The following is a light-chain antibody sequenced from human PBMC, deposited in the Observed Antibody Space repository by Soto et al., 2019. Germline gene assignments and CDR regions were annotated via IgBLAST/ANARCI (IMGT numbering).Light chain of an antibody. CDR1: QSVGSF. Sequence: EIVLTQSPATLSLSPGERATLSCRASQSVGSFLAWYQQKPGQAPRLLIYDTSIRATGIPARFSGSGSGTDFTLTISSLEPEDFAVYYCQQYGSSGTFGQGTKVEIK. CDR2: DTS. CDR3: QQYGSSGT. J-gene: IGKJ1*01. V-gene: IGKV3-11*01.